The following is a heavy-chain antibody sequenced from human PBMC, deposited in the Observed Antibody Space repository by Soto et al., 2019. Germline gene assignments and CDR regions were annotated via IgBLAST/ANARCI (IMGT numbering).Heavy chain of an antibody. D-gene: IGHD6-6*01. CDR3: ARVGGIGAPPGTDY. CDR1: GGIFSCYA. Sequence: QMQLVQSRAEVKKPGSSVKVSCKASGGIFSCYAISWLRQAPGQGLEWMGAVIPILGQAYYAQDLQDRVSITADESTRTTYMELSSLRSEDTAVYFCARVGGIGAPPGTDYWGQGTLVTVSS. CDR2: VIPILGQA. V-gene: IGHV1-69*01. J-gene: IGHJ4*02.